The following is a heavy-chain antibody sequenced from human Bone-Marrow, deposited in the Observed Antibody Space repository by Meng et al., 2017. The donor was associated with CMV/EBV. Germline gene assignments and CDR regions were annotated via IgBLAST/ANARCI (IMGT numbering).Heavy chain of an antibody. CDR2: ISSSGSTI. J-gene: IGHJ4*02. CDR1: GFTFSGYY. CDR3: ATGVIYYDSSGYDN. Sequence: GGSLRLSCAASGFTFSGYYMSWIRQAPGKGLEWVSYISSSGSTIYYADSVKGRITISRDNAKISLYMQMNRLRAEDTAVYYSATGVIYYDSSGYDNWGQGTMVTVSS. V-gene: IGHV3-11*04. D-gene: IGHD3-22*01.